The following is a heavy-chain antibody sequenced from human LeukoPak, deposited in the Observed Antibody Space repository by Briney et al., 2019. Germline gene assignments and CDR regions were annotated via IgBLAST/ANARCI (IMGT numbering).Heavy chain of an antibody. D-gene: IGHD4-11*01. CDR1: GFPFTSYG. CDR3: ARHSPTVEFKRGGFDP. V-gene: IGHV1-18*01. CDR2: ISAYNGNT. J-gene: IGHJ5*02. Sequence: ASVKVSCKASGFPFTSYGFSWVRQAPGQGLEWMGWISAYNGNTNSAQKFQGRVTMTTDTSTSTAYMELRSLRSDDTAVYYCARHSPTVEFKRGGFDPWGQGPLVTVSS.